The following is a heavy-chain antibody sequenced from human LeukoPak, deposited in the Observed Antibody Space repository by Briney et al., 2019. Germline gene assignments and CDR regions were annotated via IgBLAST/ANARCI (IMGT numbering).Heavy chain of an antibody. CDR1: GYTFTGYY. CDR3: ARDCGYDILTGYC. Sequence: GASVKASCKASGYTFTGYYMHWVRQAPGQGLEWMGWINPNSGGTNYAQKFQGRVTMTRDTSISTAYMELSRLRSDDTAVYYCARDCGYDILTGYCWGQGTLVTVSS. CDR2: INPNSGGT. V-gene: IGHV1-2*02. J-gene: IGHJ4*02. D-gene: IGHD3-9*01.